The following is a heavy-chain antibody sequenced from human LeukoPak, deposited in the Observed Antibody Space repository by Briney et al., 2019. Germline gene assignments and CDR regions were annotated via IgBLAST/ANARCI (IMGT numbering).Heavy chain of an antibody. CDR2: ISSSSSYI. CDR3: ARVLAYCGGDCYSGSDY. J-gene: IGHJ4*02. V-gene: IGHV3-21*01. Sequence: GESLRLSCAASGFTFSSYSMNWVRQAPGKGLEWVSSISSSSSYIYYADSVKGRFTISRDNAKNSLYLQMNSLRGEDTAVYYCARVLAYCGGDCYSGSDYWGQGTLVTVSS. CDR1: GFTFSSYS. D-gene: IGHD2-21*02.